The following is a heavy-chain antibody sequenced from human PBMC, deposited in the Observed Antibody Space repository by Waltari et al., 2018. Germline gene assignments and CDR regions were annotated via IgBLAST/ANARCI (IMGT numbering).Heavy chain of an antibody. CDR1: GFTFSSSG. Sequence: QVQLVESGGGVVQPGRSLRLSCAASGFTFSSSGLHWVRQAPGKGLEWVAVISYDGSNKYYADSVKGRFTISRDNSKNTLYLQMNSLRAEDTAVYYCAKDGGYSYGLFAFDYWGQGTLVTVSS. CDR2: ISYDGSNK. J-gene: IGHJ4*02. V-gene: IGHV3-30*18. D-gene: IGHD5-18*01. CDR3: AKDGGYSYGLFAFDY.